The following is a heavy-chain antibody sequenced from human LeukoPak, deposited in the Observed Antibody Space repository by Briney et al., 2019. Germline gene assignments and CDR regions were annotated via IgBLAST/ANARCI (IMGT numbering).Heavy chain of an antibody. Sequence: SVKVSCKASGGTFISYAMSWVRQAPGQGLEWMGRIIPIFGTANYAQKFQGRVTITTDESTSTAYMELSSLRSEDTAVYYCARSLRFLEVMDVWGKGTTVTVSS. V-gene: IGHV1-69*05. J-gene: IGHJ6*04. CDR1: GGTFISYA. CDR3: ARSLRFLEVMDV. D-gene: IGHD3-3*01. CDR2: IIPIFGTA.